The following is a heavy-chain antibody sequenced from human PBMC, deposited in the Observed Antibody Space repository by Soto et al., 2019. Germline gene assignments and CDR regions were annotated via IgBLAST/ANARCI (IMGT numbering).Heavy chain of an antibody. CDR2: INHSGST. V-gene: IGHV4-34*01. CDR1: GGSFSGYY. J-gene: IGHJ5*02. Sequence: SETLSLTCAVYGGSFSGYYWSWIRQPPGKGLEWIGEINHSGSTNYNPSLKSRVTISVDTSKNQFSLKLSSVTAADTAVYYCARGGDDWSDPWGQGTLVTVSS. CDR3: ARGGDDWSDP.